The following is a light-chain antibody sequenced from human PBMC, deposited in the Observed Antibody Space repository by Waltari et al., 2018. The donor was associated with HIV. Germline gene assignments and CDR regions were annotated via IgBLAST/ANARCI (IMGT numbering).Light chain of an antibody. Sequence: QSALTQPPSASGSLGQSVTISCTGTTSDVGGYTYVSWYQQYPGDAPKLLIYDVNKLPSGVPDRFSGSKSGNTASLTVSGLQGEDEAQYYCSAYAGSNNLVLFGGGTKLTVL. CDR3: SAYAGSNNLVL. CDR1: TSDVGGYTY. CDR2: DVN. V-gene: IGLV2-8*01. J-gene: IGLJ2*01.